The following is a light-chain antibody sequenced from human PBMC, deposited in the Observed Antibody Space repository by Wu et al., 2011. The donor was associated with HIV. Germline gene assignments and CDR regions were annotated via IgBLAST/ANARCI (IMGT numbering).Light chain of an antibody. CDR2: EAS. CDR3: QQYNNWPPT. J-gene: IGKJ3*01. CDR1: QTVASD. Sequence: DIVLTQSPGTLSLSPGERATLSCRASQTVASDYLAWYQQRPGQSPKLLIYEASTRATGIPARFSGSGSGTDFTLTISSMQSEDFAIHFCQQYNNWPPTFGPGTKWISN. V-gene: IGKV3-15*01.